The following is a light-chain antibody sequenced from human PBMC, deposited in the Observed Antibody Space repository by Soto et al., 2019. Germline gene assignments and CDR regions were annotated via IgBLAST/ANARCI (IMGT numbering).Light chain of an antibody. J-gene: IGLJ3*02. Sequence: QSALTQPPSASGSPGQSVTISCTGTSSDVGGYKYVSWYQQHPGKAPKLMIYEVSKRPSGVPDRFSGSKSGNTASLTVSGLQAEDEADYYCSSYAGSNNLWVFGGGTKLTVL. V-gene: IGLV2-8*01. CDR3: SSYAGSNNLWV. CDR2: EVS. CDR1: SSDVGGYKY.